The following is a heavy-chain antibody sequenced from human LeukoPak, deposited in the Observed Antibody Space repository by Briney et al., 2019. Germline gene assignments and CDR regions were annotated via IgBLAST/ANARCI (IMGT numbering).Heavy chain of an antibody. Sequence: GGSLRLSCAASGFTFSGSAMHWVRQASGKGLEWVGRIRSKANSYATAYAASVKGRFTISRDDSKNTAYLQMNSLKTEDTAVYYCTRRIEMATTDFDYWGQGTLVTVSS. V-gene: IGHV3-73*01. J-gene: IGHJ4*02. D-gene: IGHD5-24*01. CDR1: GFTFSGSA. CDR3: TRRIEMATTDFDY. CDR2: IRSKANSYAT.